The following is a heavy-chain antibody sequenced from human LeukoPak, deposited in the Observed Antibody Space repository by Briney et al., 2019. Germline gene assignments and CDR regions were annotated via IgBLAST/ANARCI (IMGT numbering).Heavy chain of an antibody. Sequence: PGGSLRLSCAASGFTFSSYGMHWVRQAPGKGLEWVAVISYDGSNKYYADSVKGRFTISGDNSKNTLYLQMNSLRAEDTAVYYCAKDTAAADPYYFDYWGQGTLVTVSS. D-gene: IGHD6-13*01. CDR1: GFTFSSYG. V-gene: IGHV3-30*18. CDR2: ISYDGSNK. CDR3: AKDTAAADPYYFDY. J-gene: IGHJ4*02.